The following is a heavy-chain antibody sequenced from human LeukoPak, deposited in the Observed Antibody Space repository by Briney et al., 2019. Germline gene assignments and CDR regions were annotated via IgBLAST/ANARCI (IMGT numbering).Heavy chain of an antibody. CDR2: ISSGGSTI. CDR3: AKDGGEYYDILTGYYPRLYYMDV. CDR1: GFTFSSYE. V-gene: IGHV3-48*03. J-gene: IGHJ6*03. D-gene: IGHD3-9*01. Sequence: PGGSLRLSCAASGFTFSSYEMNWVRQAPGKGLEWVSYISSGGSTIYYADSVKGRFTISRDDSKNTLYLQMNSLRAEDTAVYYCAKDGGEYYDILTGYYPRLYYMDVWGKGTTVTISS.